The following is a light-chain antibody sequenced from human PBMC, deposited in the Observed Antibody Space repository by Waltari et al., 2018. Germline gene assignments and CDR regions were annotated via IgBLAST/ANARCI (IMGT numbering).Light chain of an antibody. J-gene: IGLJ3*02. V-gene: IGLV1-47*01. CDR2: RNS. CDR3: AARDDRQSGQYWL. Sequence: QSVLTQPPSASGTPGQTVTISCSGSSSNIGSNYVFWYQQFPGKAPQLLIFRNSPRPPGLADRFPAAESGTSASVGISGLRSEDDAVYYCAARDDRQSGQYWLFGGGTKLTVL. CDR1: SSNIGSNY.